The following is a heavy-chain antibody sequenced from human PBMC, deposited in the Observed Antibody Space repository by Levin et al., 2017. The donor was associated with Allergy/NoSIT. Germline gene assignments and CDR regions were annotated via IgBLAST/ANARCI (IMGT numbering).Heavy chain of an antibody. V-gene: IGHV4-30-2*01. CDR1: GGSISSGGYS. CDR2: IYLSGST. J-gene: IGHJ4*02. Sequence: SQTLSLTCAVSGGSISSGGYSWSWIRQPPGKGLEWIGNIYLSGSTYYNPSLKSRVTISVDRAKNQFSLNLSSVTAADTAVYYCARVAGYSYGYYFDYWGQGTLVTVSS. D-gene: IGHD5-18*01. CDR3: ARVAGYSYGYYFDY.